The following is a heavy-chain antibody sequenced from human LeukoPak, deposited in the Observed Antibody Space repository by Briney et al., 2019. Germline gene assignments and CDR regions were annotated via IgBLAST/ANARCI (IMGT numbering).Heavy chain of an antibody. Sequence: PSETLSLTCTVSGGSLSSYYWSWIRQPPGKGLEWIAYIYYSGNTKYNPFLKSRVTISVDTSKTQFSLKLSSVTAADTAVYFCARGSTIFGFQHWGQGTLDTVSS. V-gene: IGHV4-59*01. D-gene: IGHD3-3*01. CDR3: ARGSTIFGFQH. J-gene: IGHJ1*01. CDR2: IYYSGNT. CDR1: GGSLSSYY.